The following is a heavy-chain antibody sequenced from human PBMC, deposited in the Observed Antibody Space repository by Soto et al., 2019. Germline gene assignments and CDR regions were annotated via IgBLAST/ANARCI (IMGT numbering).Heavy chain of an antibody. Sequence: SETLSLTCTVSGGSISSSTYYWGWIRQPPGKGLEWIGSIYYSGNTYYKSSLQSRVTISVDASKNQFSLKLSSVTAADTAVYYCASYSSGWYDVIYWGQGTLVTVSS. CDR1: GGSISSSTYY. CDR3: ASYSSGWYDVIY. V-gene: IGHV4-39*07. D-gene: IGHD6-19*01. J-gene: IGHJ4*02. CDR2: IYYSGNT.